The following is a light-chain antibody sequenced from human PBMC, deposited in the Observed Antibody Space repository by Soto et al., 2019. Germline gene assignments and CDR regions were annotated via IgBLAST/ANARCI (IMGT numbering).Light chain of an antibody. CDR3: QQYDSSPVT. V-gene: IGKV3-20*01. Sequence: ENVLTQSPGTLSLSPGERATLSCRASQSVSSSYLTWYQQKPGQAPRLLIYGASSRATDIPDRFSGSGSGTDFTLTISRLEPEDFVVYYCQQYDSSPVTFGQGTKLEIK. CDR2: GAS. J-gene: IGKJ2*01. CDR1: QSVSSSY.